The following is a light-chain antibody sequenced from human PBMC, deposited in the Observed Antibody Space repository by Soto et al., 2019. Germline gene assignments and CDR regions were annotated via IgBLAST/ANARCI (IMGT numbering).Light chain of an antibody. V-gene: IGKV3-15*01. J-gene: IGKJ1*01. CDR2: GAS. CDR1: QSVSNH. CDR3: QQYDNWPPWT. Sequence: EIVMTQSPATLSVSPGERATLSCRASQSVSNHLAWYQQKPGQAPRLLIYGASTRATGIPARFSGSGSETEFTLTISSLQSEDFAVYYCQQYDNWPPWTFGQGTKVEIK.